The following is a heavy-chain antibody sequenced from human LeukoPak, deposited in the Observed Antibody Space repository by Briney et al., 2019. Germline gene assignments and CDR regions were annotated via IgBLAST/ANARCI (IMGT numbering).Heavy chain of an antibody. CDR3: ARMIGLGEVSPYFDY. J-gene: IGHJ4*02. CDR1: GYSFTNYW. CDR2: IYPHDSDI. D-gene: IGHD3-16*02. Sequence: PGESLKISCKGSGYSFTNYWIAWVRQMPGKGLEWMGIIYPHDSDIRYSPPFQGQVTISADKSISTAYLQWSSLKASDTAMYYCARMIGLGEVSPYFDYWGQGTLVTVSS. V-gene: IGHV5-51*01.